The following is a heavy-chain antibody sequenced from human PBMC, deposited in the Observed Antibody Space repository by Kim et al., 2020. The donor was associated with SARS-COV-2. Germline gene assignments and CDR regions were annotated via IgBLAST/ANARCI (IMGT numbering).Heavy chain of an antibody. J-gene: IGHJ4*02. Sequence: ASVKVSCKASGYTFTGYYMHWVRQAPGQGLEWMGRINPNSGGTNYAQKFQGRVTMTRDTSISTAYMELSRMRSDDTAVYFCARGRSSSSNDYWGQGTLVTVSS. D-gene: IGHD6-6*01. CDR1: GYTFTGYY. CDR3: ARGRSSSSNDY. CDR2: INPNSGGT. V-gene: IGHV1-2*06.